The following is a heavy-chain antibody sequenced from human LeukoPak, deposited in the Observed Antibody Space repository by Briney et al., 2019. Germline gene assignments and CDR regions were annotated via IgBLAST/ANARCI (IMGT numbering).Heavy chain of an antibody. CDR3: ARIHLSFDY. V-gene: IGHV1-46*01. J-gene: IGHJ4*02. D-gene: IGHD5-18*01. CDR2: INPSGGST. Sequence: ASVKVSCKASGYTFTRYYMQWVRQAPGQGLEWMGMINPSGGSTIYAQKFQGRVTLTTDTSTSIVYMELSSLRSEDTAVYFCARIHLSFDYWGQGTLVTVSS. CDR1: GYTFTRYY.